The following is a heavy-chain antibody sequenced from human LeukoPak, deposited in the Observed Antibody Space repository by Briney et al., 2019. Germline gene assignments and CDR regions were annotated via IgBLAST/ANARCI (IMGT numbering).Heavy chain of an antibody. CDR3: ARVGLIEAGKRITIFGSRQMDPWFDP. D-gene: IGHD3-3*01. CDR2: INPSGGST. CDR1: GYTFTSYY. V-gene: IGHV1-46*01. J-gene: IGHJ5*02. Sequence: ASVKVSCKASGYTFTSYYMHWVRQAPGQGLEWMGIINPSGGSTSYAQKFQGRVTITADESTSTAYMELSSLRSEDTAVYYCARVGLIEAGKRITIFGSRQMDPWFDPWGQGTLVTVSS.